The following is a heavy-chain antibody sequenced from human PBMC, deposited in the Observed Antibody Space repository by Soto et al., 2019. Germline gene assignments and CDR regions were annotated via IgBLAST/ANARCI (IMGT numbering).Heavy chain of an antibody. CDR1: GGSMSSHY. CDR2: ISYSGST. V-gene: IGHV4-59*11. D-gene: IGHD3-16*01. Sequence: SETLSLTCTVSGGSMSSHYWTWLRQPPEKGLEWIGYISYSGSTYYNPSLKSRVTISADTSRNQFSLKLSSVIAADTAVYYCARADPDASVGYWGQGTLVTVSS. CDR3: ARADPDASVGY. J-gene: IGHJ4*02.